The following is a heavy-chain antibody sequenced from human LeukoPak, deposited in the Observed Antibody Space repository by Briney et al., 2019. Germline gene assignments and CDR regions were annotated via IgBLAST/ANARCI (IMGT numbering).Heavy chain of an antibody. CDR3: ARAGGSGLIDY. CDR2: INHSGRT. D-gene: IGHD6-19*01. CDR1: GGSLSGYY. J-gene: IGHJ4*02. V-gene: IGHV4-34*01. Sequence: SETLSLTCAVYGGSLSGYYWTWIRQPPGKGLEWIGEINHSGRTNYNPSLKSRVTISINTSKNQFSLKLTSVTAADTAVYYCARAGGSGLIDYWGQGTLVTVSS.